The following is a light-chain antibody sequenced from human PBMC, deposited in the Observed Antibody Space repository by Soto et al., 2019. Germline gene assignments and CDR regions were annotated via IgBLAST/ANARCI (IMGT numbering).Light chain of an antibody. J-gene: IGKJ1*01. Sequence: DIQMTQSPSTLSSSVGDRVTITCRASQNIYSWLAWNQQKPGKAPKLLLYKASNLESGVPSRCSGSGSGTEFTLTISSLQPDDFATYYCQQYNIFPWTFGQGTKVEIK. CDR3: QQYNIFPWT. CDR1: QNIYSW. V-gene: IGKV1-5*03. CDR2: KAS.